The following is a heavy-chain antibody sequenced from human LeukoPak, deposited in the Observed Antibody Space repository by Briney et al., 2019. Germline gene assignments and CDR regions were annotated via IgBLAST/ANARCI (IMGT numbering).Heavy chain of an antibody. CDR3: ATDSRGPQLGYYYMDV. J-gene: IGHJ6*03. CDR1: GGTFSSYA. D-gene: IGHD1-1*01. V-gene: IGHV1-69*13. Sequence: SVKVSCKASGGTFSSYAISWVRQAPGQGLEWMGGIIPIFGTANYAQKFQGRVTITADESTSTAYMGLSSLRSEDTAVYYCATDSRGPQLGYYYMDVWGKGTTVTVSS. CDR2: IIPIFGTA.